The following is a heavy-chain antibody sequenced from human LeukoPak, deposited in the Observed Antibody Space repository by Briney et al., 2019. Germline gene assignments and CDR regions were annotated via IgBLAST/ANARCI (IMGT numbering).Heavy chain of an antibody. V-gene: IGHV4-39*07. Sequence: PSETLSLTCTVSGGSISSSSYYWGWIRQPPGKGLEWIGSIYYSGSTYYNPSLKSRVTISVDTSKNQFSLKLSSVTAADTAVYYCARDRGSVTTPWGQGTLVTVSS. J-gene: IGHJ4*02. CDR3: ARDRGSVTTP. CDR1: GGSISSSSYY. D-gene: IGHD4-17*01. CDR2: IYYSGST.